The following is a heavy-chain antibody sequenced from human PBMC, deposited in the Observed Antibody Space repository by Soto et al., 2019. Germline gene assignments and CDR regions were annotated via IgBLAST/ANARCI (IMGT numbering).Heavy chain of an antibody. J-gene: IGHJ4*02. Sequence: EVQLLESGGGLVQPGGSLRLSCAASGFTFSYFSMSWVRQTPATGLEWVSGVSGGGATTYYADSVKGRFTISRDNSNNTLYLQINSLRAEDTAVYYCAKQAGYSSDPFDYWGQGTLVTVSS. V-gene: IGHV3-23*01. CDR2: VSGGGATT. CDR3: AKQAGYSSDPFDY. CDR1: GFTFSYFS. D-gene: IGHD6-19*01.